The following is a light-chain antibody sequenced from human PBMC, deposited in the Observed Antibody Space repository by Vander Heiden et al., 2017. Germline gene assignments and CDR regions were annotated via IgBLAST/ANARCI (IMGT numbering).Light chain of an antibody. V-gene: IGKV3-11*01. CDR1: QSVSSS. J-gene: IGKJ3*01. CDR2: DAS. Sequence: EIVLTQSPATLSLYPGEGATLSCRASQSVSSSLSWYQQKPGQAPRLLIYDASNRATGIPARFSGSGSGTDFTLTISSLEPEDFAVYYCQHRSNWPTSFGPGTKVDIK. CDR3: QHRSNWPTS.